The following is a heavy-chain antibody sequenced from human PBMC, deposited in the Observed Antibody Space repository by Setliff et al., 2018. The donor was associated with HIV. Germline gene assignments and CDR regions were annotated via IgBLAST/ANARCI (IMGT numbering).Heavy chain of an antibody. D-gene: IGHD2-2*01. CDR2: IYPVDSET. V-gene: IGHV5-51*01. CDR1: GYNFVDYS. CDR3: ARPRGNDYAGSGFDN. J-gene: IGHJ4*02. Sequence: GESLKISCQGSGYNFVDYSIAWVRRVPGKGLEWMGIIYPVDSETRYSPSFQGQVTISADKSINTAYLQWTTLKASDSAMYYCARPRGNDYAGSGFDNWGQGTPVTVSS.